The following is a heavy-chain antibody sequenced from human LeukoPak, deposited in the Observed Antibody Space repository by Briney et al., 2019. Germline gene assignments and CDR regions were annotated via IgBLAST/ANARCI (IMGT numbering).Heavy chain of an antibody. D-gene: IGHD1-1*01. J-gene: IGHJ4*02. CDR2: IYYHENT. CDR1: GGSIGSSSDY. CDR3: AGRAYSAAYWKHFDY. Sequence: PSETLSLTCTVSGGSIGSSSDYWGWIRQAPGKGLEWIGSIYYHENTYYNSSLKSRVTISVDTSKNQFSLKLNSVTAADTAVYFCAGRAYSAAYWKHFDYWGQGTLVTVSS. V-gene: IGHV4-39*01.